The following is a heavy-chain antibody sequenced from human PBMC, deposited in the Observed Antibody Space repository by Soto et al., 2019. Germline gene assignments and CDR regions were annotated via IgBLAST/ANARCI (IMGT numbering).Heavy chain of an antibody. Sequence: QVQLVQSGAEVKKPGSSVKVSCKASGGTFSTSAISWVRQAPGQGLEWVGGIMPVFATPDYAQKFQGRVTITADETTPTAYLELTSLRTDDTAVYYCARDKDRQQLGGNYYYILDVWGQGTAITVSS. CDR3: ARDKDRQQLGGNYYYILDV. CDR1: GGTFSTSA. J-gene: IGHJ6*02. CDR2: IMPVFATP. V-gene: IGHV1-69*12. D-gene: IGHD3-3*02.